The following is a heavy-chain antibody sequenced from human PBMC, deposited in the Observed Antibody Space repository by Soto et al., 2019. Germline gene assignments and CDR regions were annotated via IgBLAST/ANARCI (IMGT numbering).Heavy chain of an antibody. CDR2: IYYNGNT. D-gene: IGHD2-2*01. J-gene: IGHJ4*02. V-gene: IGHV4-39*01. CDR1: GGSISSNSYY. Sequence: SETLSLTCTVSGGSISSNSYYWGWIRQPPGKGLEWIGSIYYNGNTHYNPSLRSRVTISVDTSKNQFSLKLNSVTAADTAVYHCATCLCAGRYCTSSSCYFDYWGQGTLVTVSS. CDR3: ATCLCAGRYCTSSSCYFDY.